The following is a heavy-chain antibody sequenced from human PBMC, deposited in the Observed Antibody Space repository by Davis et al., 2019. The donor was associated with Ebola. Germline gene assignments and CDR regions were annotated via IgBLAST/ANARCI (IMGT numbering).Heavy chain of an antibody. D-gene: IGHD1-26*01. CDR1: GYTFGDYY. Sequence: ASVKVSCKASGYTFGDYYMHWVRQAPGQGLEWMGRINPNNGGTNYAQKFQGRVTMTRDTSISTAYMELSRLTSDDTAVYFCARTSIVGTTTTASDIWGQGTMVTVSS. CDR2: INPNNGGT. J-gene: IGHJ3*02. V-gene: IGHV1-2*06. CDR3: ARTSIVGTTTTASDI.